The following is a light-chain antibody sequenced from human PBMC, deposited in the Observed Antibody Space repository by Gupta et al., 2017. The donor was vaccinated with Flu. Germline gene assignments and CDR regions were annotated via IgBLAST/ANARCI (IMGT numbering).Light chain of an antibody. Sequence: VGVGASLVCSVTRSGGGRHYSKNCLDWYQQKPGQPPKLLIYGASSSEIGVPDRFSGRGYGTDFTLTISGRQAEDVAVYYCQQYYSTPYSFGQGTQLEIK. CDR1: RSGGGRHYSKNC. CDR3: QQYYSTPYS. CDR2: GAS. J-gene: IGKJ2*01. V-gene: IGKV4-1*01.